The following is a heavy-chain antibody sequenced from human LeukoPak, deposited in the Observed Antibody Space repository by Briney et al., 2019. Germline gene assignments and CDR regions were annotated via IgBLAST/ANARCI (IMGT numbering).Heavy chain of an antibody. CDR2: ISGSGGST. CDR1: GFTFSSYA. D-gene: IGHD2-2*01. Sequence: PGRSLRLSCAASGFTFSSYAMSWVRQAPGKGLEWVSAISGSGGSTYYADSVKGRFTISRDNSKNTLYLQMNSLRAEDTAVYYCAKDQNTPDIVVVPAAIPDYWGQGTLVTVSS. V-gene: IGHV3-23*01. J-gene: IGHJ4*02. CDR3: AKDQNTPDIVVVPAAIPDY.